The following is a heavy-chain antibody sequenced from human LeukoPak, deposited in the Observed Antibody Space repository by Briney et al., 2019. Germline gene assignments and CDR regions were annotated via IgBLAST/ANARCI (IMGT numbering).Heavy chain of an antibody. V-gene: IGHV3-9*01. Sequence: GRSLRLSFAASGFTFDDYAMHWVRQAPGKGLEWVSGISWNSGSIGYADSVKGRFTISRDNAKNSLYLQMNSLRAEVTALYYCAGYCSSTSCLGRNAFDIWGQGTMVTVSS. CDR1: GFTFDDYA. J-gene: IGHJ3*02. D-gene: IGHD2-2*01. CDR3: AGYCSSTSCLGRNAFDI. CDR2: ISWNSGSI.